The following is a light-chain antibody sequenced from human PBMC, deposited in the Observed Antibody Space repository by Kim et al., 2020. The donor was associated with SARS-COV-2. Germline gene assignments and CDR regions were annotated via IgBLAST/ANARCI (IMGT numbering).Light chain of an antibody. V-gene: IGLV6-57*02. Sequence: KTVTSSCTSSSGNSASNYVQWYQQRPASAPTTVIYEDNERPSGVPDRFSGSIDSSSNSASLTISGLKTEDEADYCGQSYDDSNRWVFGGGTQLTVL. J-gene: IGLJ3*02. CDR3: QSYDDSNRWV. CDR2: EDN. CDR1: SGNSASNY.